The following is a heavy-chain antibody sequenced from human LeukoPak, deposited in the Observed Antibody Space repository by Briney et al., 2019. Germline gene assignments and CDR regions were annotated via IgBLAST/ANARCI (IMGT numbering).Heavy chain of an antibody. CDR1: GGSISSGGYS. CDR2: IYHSGST. Sequence: SQTLSLTCAVSGGSISSGGYSWSWIRQPPGKGLEWIGYIYHSGSTYYNPSLKSRVTISVDRSKNQFSLKLSSVTAADTAVYYCARLLGGAFDIWGQGTMVTVSP. CDR3: ARLLGGAFDI. J-gene: IGHJ3*02. V-gene: IGHV4-30-2*01. D-gene: IGHD3-16*01.